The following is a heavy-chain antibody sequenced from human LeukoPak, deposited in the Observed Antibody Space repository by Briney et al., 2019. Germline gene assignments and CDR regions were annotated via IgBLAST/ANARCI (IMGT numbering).Heavy chain of an antibody. CDR2: INGDGRET. Sequence: GSLRLSCAASGFTFSIYWMHWVRHAPGKGRVWVSHINGDGRETTYADSVKARFSISRHNAKNTLYLQMNSLRAEDTAVYYCARPSHDTSGYYFGFWGQGTPVTVSS. CDR1: GFTFSIYW. CDR3: ARPSHDTSGYYFGF. D-gene: IGHD3-22*01. V-gene: IGHV3-74*03. J-gene: IGHJ4*02.